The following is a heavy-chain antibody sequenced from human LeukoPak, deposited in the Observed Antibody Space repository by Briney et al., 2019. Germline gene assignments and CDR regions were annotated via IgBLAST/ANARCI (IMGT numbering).Heavy chain of an antibody. J-gene: IGHJ3*02. D-gene: IGHD3-22*01. Sequence: GGSLRLSCAASGFTFSSSAMHWVRQAPGKGLEWVAIISYDGSNKYYADSVKGRFTISRDNSKNTLHLQVNSLRAEDTAVYYCARGRYDSNGYYGEDAFDIWGQGTMVTVSS. CDR3: ARGRYDSNGYYGEDAFDI. CDR2: ISYDGSNK. CDR1: GFTFSSSA. V-gene: IGHV3-30*04.